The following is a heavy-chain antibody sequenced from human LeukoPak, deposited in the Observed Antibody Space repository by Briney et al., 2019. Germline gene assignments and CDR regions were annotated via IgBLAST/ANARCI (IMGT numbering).Heavy chain of an antibody. CDR3: ARNHYYDSSDYCYFDY. CDR2: IIPIFGTA. J-gene: IGHJ4*02. CDR1: GGTFSSYA. Sequence: ASVKVSCKASGGTFSSYAISWVRQAPGQGLEWMGGIIPIFGTANYAQKFQGRVTITRDTSASTAYMELSSLRSEDTAVYYCARNHYYDSSDYCYFDYWGQGTLVTVSS. V-gene: IGHV1-69*05. D-gene: IGHD3-22*01.